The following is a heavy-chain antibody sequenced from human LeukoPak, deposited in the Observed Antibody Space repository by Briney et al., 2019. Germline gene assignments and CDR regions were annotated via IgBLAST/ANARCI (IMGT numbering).Heavy chain of an antibody. CDR2: IYYSGST. D-gene: IGHD2-2*01. J-gene: IGHJ5*02. Sequence: SQTLSLTCTVSGGSISSGGYYWSWIRQHPGKGLEWIGYIYYSGSTYYNPSLKSRVTISVDTSKNQFSLKLSSVTAADTAVYYCARVAVVPANWFDPWGQGTLVTVSS. V-gene: IGHV4-31*03. CDR1: GGSISSGGYY. CDR3: ARVAVVPANWFDP.